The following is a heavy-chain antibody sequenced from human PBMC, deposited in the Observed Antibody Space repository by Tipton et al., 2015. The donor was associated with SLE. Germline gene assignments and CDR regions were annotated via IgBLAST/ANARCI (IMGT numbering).Heavy chain of an antibody. CDR2: IYYSGST. V-gene: IGHV4-30-4*01. CDR1: GGSIGSIDYY. CDR3: ARELEGVGSQQLVN. D-gene: IGHD6-13*01. J-gene: IGHJ4*02. Sequence: TLSLTCSVSGGSIGSIDYYWSWIRQPPGKGLEWIGYIYYSGSTYYNPSLKSRVTISVDTSKNQFSLKLSSVTAADTAVYYCARELEGVGSQQLVNWGQGTLVTVSS.